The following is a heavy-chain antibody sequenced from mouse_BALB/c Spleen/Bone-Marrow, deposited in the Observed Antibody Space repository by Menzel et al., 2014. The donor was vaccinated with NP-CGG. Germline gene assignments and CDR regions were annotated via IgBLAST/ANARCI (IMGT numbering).Heavy chain of an antibody. CDR1: GCNIKDTY. V-gene: IGHV14-3*02. CDR2: IDPANGNT. CDR3: AMYYYGSSLFAY. Sequence: VQLQQFGAELVKPGASVKLSCTAFGCNIKDTYMHWGKQSPEQGLEGTGRIDPANGNTKYDPKFQGKATITGDTASKTAYLQLSSLTSEDTAVYYCAMYYYGSSLFAYWRQGTLVTVSA. J-gene: IGHJ3*01. D-gene: IGHD1-1*01.